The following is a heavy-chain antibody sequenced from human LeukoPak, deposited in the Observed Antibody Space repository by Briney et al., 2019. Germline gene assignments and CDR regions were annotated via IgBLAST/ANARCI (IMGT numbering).Heavy chain of an antibody. J-gene: IGHJ4*02. V-gene: IGHV1-46*01. CDR3: ARGGYDFWSGLGFGTHNKKYYFDY. D-gene: IGHD3-3*01. Sequence: GASVKVSCKVSGYTLTELSMHWVRQAPGQGLEWMGIINPSGGSTSYAQKFQGRVTMTRDTSTSTVYMELSSLRSEDTAVYYCARGGYDFWSGLGFGTHNKKYYFDYWGQGTLVTVSS. CDR1: GYTLTELS. CDR2: INPSGGST.